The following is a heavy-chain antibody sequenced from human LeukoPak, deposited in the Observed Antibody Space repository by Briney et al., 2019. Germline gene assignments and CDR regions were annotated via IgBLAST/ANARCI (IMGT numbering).Heavy chain of an antibody. Sequence: GGSLRLSCAASGFTFSNYAMHWVRQAPGKGLEWVAGISYDGSNKYYADSVKGRFTISRDNSKNTLYLQMNSLRAEDTAVYYCASSADSSSWQYYYYYGMDVWGQGTTVTVSS. V-gene: IGHV3-30-3*01. CDR2: ISYDGSNK. CDR1: GFTFSNYA. J-gene: IGHJ6*02. D-gene: IGHD6-13*01. CDR3: ASSADSSSWQYYYYYGMDV.